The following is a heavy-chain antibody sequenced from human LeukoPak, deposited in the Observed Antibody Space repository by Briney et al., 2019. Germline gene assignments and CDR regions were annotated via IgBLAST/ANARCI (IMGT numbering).Heavy chain of an antibody. CDR2: ISSSGGST. CDR1: GFTFSSYG. V-gene: IGHV3-23*01. J-gene: IGHJ4*02. D-gene: IGHD3-10*01. Sequence: GGSLRLSCAASGFTFSSYGMSWVRQAPGKGLEWVSAISSSGGSTYYADSVKGRFTISRDNSKNTLYLQMNSLRAEDTAVYYCASRLLWFGEEYFDYWGQGTLVTVSS. CDR3: ASRLLWFGEEYFDY.